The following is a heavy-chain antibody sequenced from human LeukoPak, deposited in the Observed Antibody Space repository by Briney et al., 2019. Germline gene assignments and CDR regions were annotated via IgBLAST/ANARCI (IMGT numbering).Heavy chain of an antibody. D-gene: IGHD5-18*01. CDR3: AGHPGIQLWIDY. V-gene: IGHV4-59*08. Sequence: SETLSLTCSVSGGSMSRYYWSWIRQPPGKGLEWIGYIYDNSGNNPTNYNPSLKSRVTISLDASNNQFSLKLTSLTAADTAVYYCAGHPGIQLWIDYWGQGTLVTVSS. CDR1: GGSMSRYY. CDR2: IYDNSGNNPT. J-gene: IGHJ4*02.